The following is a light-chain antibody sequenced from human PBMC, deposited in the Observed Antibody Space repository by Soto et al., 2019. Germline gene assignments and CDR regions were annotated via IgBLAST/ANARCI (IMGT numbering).Light chain of an antibody. CDR1: QSVSSN. J-gene: IGKJ4*01. Sequence: ETVMTQSPATLSVSPGERATLSCRASQSVSSNLAWYQQRPGQAPRLLIYGASTRATGVPGRFSGSGSGTELALTISSLQSEDFAVYYCQQYNNWPLTFGGGTKVEIK. CDR2: GAS. V-gene: IGKV3-15*01. CDR3: QQYNNWPLT.